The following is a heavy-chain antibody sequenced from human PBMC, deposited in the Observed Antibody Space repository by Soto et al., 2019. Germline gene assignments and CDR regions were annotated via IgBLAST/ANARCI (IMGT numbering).Heavy chain of an antibody. Sequence: QVQLVQSGAEVKKPGASVKVSCKASGYTFTSYDINWVRQATGQGLEWMGWMNPNSGNTGYAQKFQGRVTMTRNTSIITAYMELSSLRSEDTAVYYCARGLFTRGVNWFDPWGQGTLVTVSS. CDR2: MNPNSGNT. D-gene: IGHD3-10*01. CDR3: ARGLFTRGVNWFDP. CDR1: GYTFTSYD. J-gene: IGHJ5*02. V-gene: IGHV1-8*01.